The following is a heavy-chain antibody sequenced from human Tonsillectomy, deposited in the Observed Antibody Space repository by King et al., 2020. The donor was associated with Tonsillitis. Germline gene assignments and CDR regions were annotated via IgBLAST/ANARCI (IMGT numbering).Heavy chain of an antibody. V-gene: IGHV3-48*01. CDR3: ARDENTMIVVADNWFDP. J-gene: IGHJ5*02. CDR2: ISSSSSTI. D-gene: IGHD3-22*01. Sequence: VQLVESGGGLVQPGGSLRLSCAASGFTFSSYSMNWVSQAPGKGLEWVSYISSSSSTIYYADSVKGRFTISRDNAKNSLYLQMNSLRAEDTAVYYCARDENTMIVVADNWFDPWGQGTLVTVSS. CDR1: GFTFSSYS.